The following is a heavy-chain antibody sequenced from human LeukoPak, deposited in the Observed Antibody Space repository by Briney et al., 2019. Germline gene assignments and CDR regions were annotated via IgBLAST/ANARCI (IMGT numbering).Heavy chain of an antibody. CDR2: INPNSGDT. CDR3: AKNPYEYYFDY. J-gene: IGHJ4*02. D-gene: IGHD5-12*01. CDR1: GYTFTGYY. V-gene: IGHV1-2*02. Sequence: GASVKVSCKASGYTFTGYYMHWVRQAPGQGLEWMGWINPNSGDTNYAQKFQGRVTMTRDTSINTAYIEVSRLRTDDTAVYYCAKNPYEYYFDYWGQGTLVTVSS.